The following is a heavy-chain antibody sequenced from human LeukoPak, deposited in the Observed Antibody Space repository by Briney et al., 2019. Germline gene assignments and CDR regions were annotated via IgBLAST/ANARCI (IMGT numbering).Heavy chain of an antibody. D-gene: IGHD2-2*02. V-gene: IGHV3-23*01. CDR2: ISSNGGST. J-gene: IGHJ4*02. Sequence: PGGSLRLSCAASGFTVSNSYMSWVRQAPGKGLEWVSGISSNGGSTYYADSVKGRFTISRDNSKNTLYLQMNSLRAEDTAVYYCAKYTYTRFFDYWGQGTLVTVSS. CDR1: GFTVSNSY. CDR3: AKYTYTRFFDY.